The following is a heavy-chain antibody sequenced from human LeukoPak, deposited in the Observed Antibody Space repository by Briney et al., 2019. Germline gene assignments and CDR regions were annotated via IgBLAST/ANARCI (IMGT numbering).Heavy chain of an antibody. CDR2: ISNSGDNT. J-gene: IGHJ4*02. D-gene: IGHD2/OR15-2a*01. CDR3: AKGMFVFGTTFFYFDY. V-gene: IGHV3-23*01. CDR1: GFTFSSYA. Sequence: GGSLRLSCAASGFTFSSYAIGWVRQAPGRGLEWVSAISNSGDNTFYAGSVKGRFTISRDNSKNTLYLQMNSLRAEDTAVYYCAKGMFVFGTTFFYFDYWGQGTLVTVSS.